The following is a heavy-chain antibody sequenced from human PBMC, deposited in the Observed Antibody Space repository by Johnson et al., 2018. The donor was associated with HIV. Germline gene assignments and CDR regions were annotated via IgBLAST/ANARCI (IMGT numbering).Heavy chain of an antibody. CDR1: GFTFRDHY. J-gene: IGHJ3*02. D-gene: IGHD1-26*01. CDR3: ARGWVGATLRAFDI. Sequence: QVQLVESGGGLVKPGGPLRLSCAASGFTFRDHYMSWIRQAPGKGLEWVADISTSGSTIYYADSVKGRFTISRDNAKNSLYLQMNSLRAEDTAMYYCARGWVGATLRAFDIWGQGTMVTVSS. V-gene: IGHV3-11*01. CDR2: ISTSGSTI.